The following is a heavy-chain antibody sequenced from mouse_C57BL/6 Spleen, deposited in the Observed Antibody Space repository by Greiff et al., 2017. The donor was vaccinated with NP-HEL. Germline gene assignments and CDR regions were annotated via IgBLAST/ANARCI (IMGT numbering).Heavy chain of an antibody. D-gene: IGHD2-3*01. V-gene: IGHV14-3*01. J-gene: IGHJ3*01. CDR2: IDPANGNT. Sequence: DVKLVESVAELVRPGASVKLSCTASGFNINNTYMHWVKQRPEQGLEWIGRIDPANGNTKYAPKFQGKATITADTSSNTAYLQLSSLTSEDTAIYYCARDDGYYPAWFAYWGQGTLVTVSA. CDR1: GFNINNTY. CDR3: ARDDGYYPAWFAY.